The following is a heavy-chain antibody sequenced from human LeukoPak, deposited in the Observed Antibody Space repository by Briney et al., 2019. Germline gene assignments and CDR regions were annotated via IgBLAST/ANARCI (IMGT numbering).Heavy chain of an antibody. CDR3: ARNTMFHP. CDR1: GFRFSDYS. J-gene: IGHJ5*02. CDR2: ISSSDSTT. Sequence: PGGSLRLSCEASGFRFSDYSMNWVRQTPGKGLEWISYISSSDSTTYYADSVRGRFTISRDNAKSSLYLLMNSLRDEDTGIYYCARNTMFHPWGQGTLVTVSS. D-gene: IGHD3-3*01. V-gene: IGHV3-48*02.